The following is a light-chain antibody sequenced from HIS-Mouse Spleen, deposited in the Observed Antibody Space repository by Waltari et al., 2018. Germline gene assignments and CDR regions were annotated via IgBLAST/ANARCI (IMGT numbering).Light chain of an antibody. Sequence: QSALTQPRSVSGSPGQSVTISCTGTSSDVGGYNYVSWYQQHPGKAPKLMIYDVSKRPSGVPDGFSGSKSGNTASLTISGLQAEDEADYYCCSYAGSYTFPYVFGTGTKVTVL. CDR1: SSDVGGYNY. CDR3: CSYAGSYTFPYV. CDR2: DVS. J-gene: IGLJ1*01. V-gene: IGLV2-11*01.